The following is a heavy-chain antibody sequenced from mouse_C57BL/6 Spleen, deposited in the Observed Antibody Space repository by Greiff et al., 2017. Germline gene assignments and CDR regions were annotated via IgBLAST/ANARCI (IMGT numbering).Heavy chain of an antibody. CDR3: AREDSPYYYGSIPFAY. D-gene: IGHD1-1*01. J-gene: IGHJ3*01. V-gene: IGHV1-18*01. CDR1: GYKFTDYN. Sequence: VQLQQSGPELVKPGASVKIPCTASGYKFTDYNMDWVKQSHGKSLEWIGDINPNNGGTIYTQKFQGKATLTVDKSSSTAYMELRSLTSEETAVYYCAREDSPYYYGSIPFAYWGQGTMVTVSA. CDR2: INPNNGGT.